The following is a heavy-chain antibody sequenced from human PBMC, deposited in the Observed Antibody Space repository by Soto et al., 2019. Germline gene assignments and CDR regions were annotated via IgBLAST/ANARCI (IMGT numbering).Heavy chain of an antibody. CDR2: ISAYNGNT. Sequence: GASVKVSCKASGYTFTSYGISWVRQAPGQGLEWVGWISAYNGNTNYAQKLQGRVTMTTDTSTSTAYMELRSLRSDDTAVYYCARDNEVEWLSYYYYYGMDVWGQGTTVTVSS. D-gene: IGHD3-3*01. CDR1: GYTFTSYG. J-gene: IGHJ6*02. V-gene: IGHV1-18*01. CDR3: ARDNEVEWLSYYYYYGMDV.